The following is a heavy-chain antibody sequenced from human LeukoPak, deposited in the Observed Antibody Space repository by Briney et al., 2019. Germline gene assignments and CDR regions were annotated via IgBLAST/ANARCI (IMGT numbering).Heavy chain of an antibody. J-gene: IGHJ4*02. Sequence: ASVKVSCKASGYTFTGYYMHWVRQAPGQGLEWMGWINPNSGGTNYAQKFQGRVTMTRDTSISTAYMELSRLRSDDTAEYYCARWGGYSYGYGYYFDYWGQGTLVTVSS. CDR2: INPNSGGT. CDR1: GYTFTGYY. V-gene: IGHV1-2*02. CDR3: ARWGGYSYGYGYYFDY. D-gene: IGHD5-18*01.